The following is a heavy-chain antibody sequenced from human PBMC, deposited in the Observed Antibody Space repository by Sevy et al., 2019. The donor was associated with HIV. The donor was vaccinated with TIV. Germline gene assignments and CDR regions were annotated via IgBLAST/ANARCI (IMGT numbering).Heavy chain of an antibody. CDR2: LSFGCGEI. CDR1: GFTFSKYS. V-gene: IGHV3-23*01. J-gene: IGHJ4*02. Sequence: GGSLRLSCAASGFTFSKYSMSWVRQPPGKGLEWVSTLSFGCGEINYADSVKGRLPISRDNSKSSVYLQMNNLRPEDTAVYYCAREGCTKPHDYWGQGTLVTVSS. CDR3: AREGCTKPHDY. D-gene: IGHD2-8*01.